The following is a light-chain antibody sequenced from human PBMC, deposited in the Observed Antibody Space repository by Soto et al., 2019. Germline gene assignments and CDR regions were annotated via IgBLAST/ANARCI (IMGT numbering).Light chain of an antibody. Sequence: EIVLTQSPGTLSLSPGERATLACRASQSVSSSYLAWYQQQPGQAPRLLIYGASSRATGIPDRFSGSGSGTDFTLTISRLEPEDLAVYYCQQYGSSPIPFGQGTRLEIK. J-gene: IGKJ5*01. V-gene: IGKV3-20*01. CDR1: QSVSSSY. CDR2: GAS. CDR3: QQYGSSPIP.